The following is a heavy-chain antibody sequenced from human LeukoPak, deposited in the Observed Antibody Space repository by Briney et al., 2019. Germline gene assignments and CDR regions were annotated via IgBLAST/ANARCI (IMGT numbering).Heavy chain of an antibody. Sequence: SETLSLTCTVSGGSISSSSYYWGWIRQPPGKGLEWIGSIYYSGSTYYNPSLKSRVTISVDTSKNQFPLKLSSVTAADTAVYYCARLDGDFWSGRDWFDPWGQGTLVTVSS. J-gene: IGHJ5*02. CDR1: GGSISSSSYY. CDR2: IYYSGST. D-gene: IGHD3-3*01. V-gene: IGHV4-39*06. CDR3: ARLDGDFWSGRDWFDP.